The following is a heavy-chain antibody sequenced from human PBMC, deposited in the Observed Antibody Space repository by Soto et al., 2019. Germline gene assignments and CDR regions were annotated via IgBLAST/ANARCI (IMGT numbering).Heavy chain of an antibody. CDR1: GGSISSGDYY. J-gene: IGHJ6*02. CDR2: IYYSGST. CDR3: ARAPGPAGYYYYGMDV. Sequence: PLETLSLTCTVSGGSISSGDYYWSWIRQPPGKGLEWIGYIYYSGSTYYNPSLKSRVTISVDTSKNQFSLKLSSVTAADTAVYYCARAPGPAGYYYYGMDVWGQGTTVTVSS. V-gene: IGHV4-30-4*01.